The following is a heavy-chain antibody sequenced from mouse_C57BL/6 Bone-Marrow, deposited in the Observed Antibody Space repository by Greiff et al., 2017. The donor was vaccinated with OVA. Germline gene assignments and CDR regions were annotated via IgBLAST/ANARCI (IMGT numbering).Heavy chain of an antibody. J-gene: IGHJ1*03. D-gene: IGHD1-1*01. Sequence: VQLQQSGPGLAKPSQTLSLTCSVTGYSITSDYWNWIRKFPGHKLEYMGYISYSGSTYYNPSLNSRISITRDTSKNQYYLQLNSVTTEDTSTDYCARWADSSYWYFDDWGTGTPVTVSS. CDR3: ARWADSSYWYFDD. CDR2: ISYSGST. CDR1: GYSITSDY. V-gene: IGHV3-8*01.